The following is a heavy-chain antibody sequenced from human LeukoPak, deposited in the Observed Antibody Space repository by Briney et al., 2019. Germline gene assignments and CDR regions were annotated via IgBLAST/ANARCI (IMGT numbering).Heavy chain of an antibody. V-gene: IGHV3-11*01. CDR2: ISSSGSTI. CDR3: ARLVVVAATGGYYMDV. CDR1: GFTFSDYY. J-gene: IGHJ6*03. Sequence: GGSLRLSCAVSGFTFSDYYMSWIRQAPGKGLEWVSYISSSGSTIYYADSVKGRFTISRDNAKNSLYLQMNSLRAEDTAVYYCARLVVVAATGGYYMDVWGKGTTVTVPS. D-gene: IGHD2-15*01.